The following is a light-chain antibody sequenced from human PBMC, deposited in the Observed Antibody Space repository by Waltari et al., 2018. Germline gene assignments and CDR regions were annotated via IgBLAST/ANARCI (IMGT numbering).Light chain of an antibody. J-gene: IGLJ3*02. Sequence: SYELTQPPSVSVSPGQTASITRPGDSLPKQCAYWYQQKPGQAPVSVLFKDSARPSGIPERFSGSSSGTTATLTISGVQAEDEADYFCQSAAGSVTVFGGGTKLTVL. V-gene: IGLV3-25*03. CDR3: QSAAGSVTV. CDR2: KDS. CDR1: SLPKQC.